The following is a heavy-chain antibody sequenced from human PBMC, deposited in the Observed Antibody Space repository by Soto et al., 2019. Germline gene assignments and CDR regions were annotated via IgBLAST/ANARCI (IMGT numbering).Heavy chain of an antibody. V-gene: IGHV1-69*11. CDR1: GGAFSSLQ. Sequence: QVQLVQSGAEVKKPGSSIKLSCKASGGAFSSLQISWVRQAPGQGLEWMGGIIPNLGSAKYSRKFQDRVTITADELTATVYLEFYSLTSEDTAVYYCARGDYGGYPSRDYWGQGTLVIVSS. CDR2: IIPNLGSA. J-gene: IGHJ4*02. CDR3: ARGDYGGYPSRDY. D-gene: IGHD3-16*01.